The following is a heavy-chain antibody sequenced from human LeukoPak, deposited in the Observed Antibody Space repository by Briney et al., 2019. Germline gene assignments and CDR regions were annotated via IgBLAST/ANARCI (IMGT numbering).Heavy chain of an antibody. V-gene: IGHV3-23*01. CDR2: INTSGGTT. Sequence: GGSLRLSCAAPGVTFISYGMTWVRPAPGKGLEWVSTINTSGGTTYYTDSVKGRFTGSRDNSKNTLYLQMNSLRAEDTAVYYCAKGYNWHDRWGQGTLVTVSS. CDR3: AKGYNWHDR. J-gene: IGHJ5*02. CDR1: GVTFISYG.